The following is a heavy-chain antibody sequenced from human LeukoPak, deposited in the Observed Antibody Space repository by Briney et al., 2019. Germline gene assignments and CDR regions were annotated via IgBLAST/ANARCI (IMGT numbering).Heavy chain of an antibody. J-gene: IGHJ4*02. D-gene: IGHD6-13*01. Sequence: GASVKVSCKASGGTFSSYAISWVRQAPGQGLEWMGGSSPIFGTANYAQKFQGRVKLTADESTSTAYMELSSLRSEDPAVYYCARGTRNEIAAHFDYWGQGTLVTVSS. V-gene: IGHV1-69*13. CDR2: SSPIFGTA. CDR1: GGTFSSYA. CDR3: ARGTRNEIAAHFDY.